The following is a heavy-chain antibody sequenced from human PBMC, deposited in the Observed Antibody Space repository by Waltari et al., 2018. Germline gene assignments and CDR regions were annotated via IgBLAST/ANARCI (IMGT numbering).Heavy chain of an antibody. CDR1: GGSISSSRYY. V-gene: IGHV4-39*01. J-gene: IGHJ3*02. CDR2: IYYSGST. Sequence: QLQLQESGPGLVKPSETLSLTCTVSGGSISSSRYYWGWIRQPPGKGLEWIGSIYYSGSTYYNPSLKSRVTISVDTSKNQFSLKLSSVTAADTAVYYCARGRSGSYTGDAFDIWGQGTMVTVSS. D-gene: IGHD1-26*01. CDR3: ARGRSGSYTGDAFDI.